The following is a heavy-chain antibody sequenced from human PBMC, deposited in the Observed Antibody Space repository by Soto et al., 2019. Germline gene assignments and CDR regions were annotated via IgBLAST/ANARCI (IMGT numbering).Heavy chain of an antibody. CDR3: ARRQISPPTRGAASARGGMDV. D-gene: IGHD6-13*01. J-gene: IGHJ6*02. CDR2: IWNDGNGY. V-gene: IGHV3-33*01. Sequence: QVQLVESGGGVVQPGRSLRLSCAASGFTFNNYGMHWVRQAPGKGLEWVAVIWNDGNGYYYANSVKGRFTISRDNSKNTLYLQMSSMRAEDTAVYSCARRQISPPTRGAASARGGMDVWGQGTTVTVSS. CDR1: GFTFNNYG.